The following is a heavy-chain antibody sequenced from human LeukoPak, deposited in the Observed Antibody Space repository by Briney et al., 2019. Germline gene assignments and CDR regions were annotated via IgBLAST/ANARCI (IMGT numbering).Heavy chain of an antibody. D-gene: IGHD1-26*01. CDR3: AKDYSGSYYALDY. CDR1: GFTFGTYA. CDR2: ISGSGGRT. Sequence: GGSLRLSCATSGFTFGTYAMSWVRQAPGKGLEWVSTISGSGGRTYYADSVKGRFTISRDKSKNTLYLQMNRLRAEDTAVYNCAKDYSGSYYALDYWGQGTLVTVSS. V-gene: IGHV3-23*01. J-gene: IGHJ4*02.